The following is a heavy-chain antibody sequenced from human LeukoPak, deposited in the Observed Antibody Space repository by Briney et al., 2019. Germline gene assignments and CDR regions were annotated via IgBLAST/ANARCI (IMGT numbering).Heavy chain of an antibody. CDR2: IKQDGSEK. Sequence: PGGSLRLSCAASRFTFSNYWMSWVRQAPGKGLEWVAKIKQDGSEKYYVDSVKGRFTISRDNAKNSLYLQMNSLRAEDTAVYYCARGEEIAVAGILFDYWGQGTLVTVSS. V-gene: IGHV3-7*03. CDR1: RFTFSNYW. D-gene: IGHD6-19*01. CDR3: ARGEEIAVAGILFDY. J-gene: IGHJ4*02.